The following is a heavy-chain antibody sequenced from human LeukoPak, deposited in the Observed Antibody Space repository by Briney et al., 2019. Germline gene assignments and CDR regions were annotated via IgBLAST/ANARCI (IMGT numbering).Heavy chain of an antibody. CDR1: GGSISTSSYY. J-gene: IGHJ5*02. D-gene: IGHD2-15*01. Sequence: PSETLSLTCTVSGGSISTSSYYWGWVRQPPGKGLEWIGNIFYSGSTYYSPSLKSRVTISLDTSRNQFSLKLSSVTAADTAVYYCARFYRLGYCSGGSCYRFDPWGQGTLVTVSS. CDR3: ARFYRLGYCSGGSCYRFDP. CDR2: IFYSGST. V-gene: IGHV4-39*07.